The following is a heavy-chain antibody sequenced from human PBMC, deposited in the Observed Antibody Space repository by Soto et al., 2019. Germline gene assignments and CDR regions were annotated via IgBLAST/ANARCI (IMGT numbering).Heavy chain of an antibody. CDR3: AKEAYYDSSGNVDY. J-gene: IGHJ4*02. Sequence: GGSLRLSCAAYGFTFSSYAMSWVRQAPGKGLEWVEAISGSGGSTYYADSGKGRFTNSRENSKNMLYLQMNSLRAEDTAVYYCAKEAYYDSSGNVDYWGQGTLVTVSS. CDR2: ISGSGGST. V-gene: IGHV3-23*01. D-gene: IGHD3-22*01. CDR1: GFTFSSYA.